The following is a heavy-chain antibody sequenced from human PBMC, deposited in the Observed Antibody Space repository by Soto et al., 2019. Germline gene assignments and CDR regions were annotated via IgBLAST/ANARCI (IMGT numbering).Heavy chain of an antibody. CDR3: ARGFTVATPLQH. CDR1: GYAFSAYG. J-gene: IGHJ1*01. CDR2: ISTSNGNT. Sequence: QVQLVQSGAEVKKPGASVKVSCKASGYAFSAYGITWVRQAPGQGLEWMGWISTSNGNTKYAQRLQGRGTMTTDTSTTTAYMELRSLRSDATAVYYCARGFTVATPLQHWGQGTLVTVSS. D-gene: IGHD4-17*01. V-gene: IGHV1-18*01.